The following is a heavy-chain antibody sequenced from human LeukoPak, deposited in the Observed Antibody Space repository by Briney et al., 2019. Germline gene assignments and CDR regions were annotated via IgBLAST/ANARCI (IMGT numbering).Heavy chain of an antibody. CDR1: GYTFTGYY. CDR3: ARDLSSLHLGDLSYLDY. Sequence: ASVKVSCEASGYTFTGYYMHWVRQAPGQGLEWMGWINPNSGGTNYAQKFQGRVTMTTDTSTSTAYMELRNLRSDDTAVYYCARDLSSLHLGDLSYLDYWGQGTLVTVSS. J-gene: IGHJ4*02. D-gene: IGHD3-16*02. CDR2: INPNSGGT. V-gene: IGHV1-2*02.